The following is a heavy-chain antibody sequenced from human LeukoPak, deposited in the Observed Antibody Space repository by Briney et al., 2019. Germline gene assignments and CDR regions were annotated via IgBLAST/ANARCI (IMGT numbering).Heavy chain of an antibody. CDR2: MNPKSGYT. Sequence: GASVKVSCKASGYTFTNYDINWVRQATGQGLEWMGWMNPKSGYTGYAQKFQGRVTMTRDTSISTAYMELGSLRSEDTAVYYCARVTVSIDYWGQGTLVTVSS. CDR1: GYTFTNYD. J-gene: IGHJ4*02. V-gene: IGHV1-8*01. CDR3: ARVTVSIDY. D-gene: IGHD2-21*01.